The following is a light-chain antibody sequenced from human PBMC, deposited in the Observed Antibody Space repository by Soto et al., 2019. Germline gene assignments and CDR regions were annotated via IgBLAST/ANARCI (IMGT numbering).Light chain of an antibody. V-gene: IGKV3-15*01. CDR2: GAS. CDR1: QSVSSN. Sequence: EIVMTQSPATLSVSPGERATLSCRASQSVSSNLAWYQQKPGQAPRLLIYGASTRATGFPARFSGSGSGTEFTLTITSLQSEDFAVYYCQQYNNWPPAKTFGQGTKLEIK. J-gene: IGKJ2*01. CDR3: QQYNNWPPAKT.